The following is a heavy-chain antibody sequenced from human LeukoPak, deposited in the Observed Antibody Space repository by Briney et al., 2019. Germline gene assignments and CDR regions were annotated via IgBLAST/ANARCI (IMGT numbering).Heavy chain of an antibody. CDR1: GYTFTSYG. CDR2: ISAYNGDT. D-gene: IGHD1-26*01. J-gene: IGHJ4*02. CDR3: ARDKWEVRGGDY. V-gene: IGHV1-18*01. Sequence: ASVKVSCKTSGYTFTSYGISWVRQAPGQGLEWMGWISAYNGDTDYAQKLQGRVTMTTDTSTSTAYMELRSLRSDDTAVYFCARDKWEVRGGDYWGQGTLVTVSA.